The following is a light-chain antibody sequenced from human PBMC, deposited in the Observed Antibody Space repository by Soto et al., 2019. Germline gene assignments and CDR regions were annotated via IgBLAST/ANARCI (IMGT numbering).Light chain of an antibody. J-gene: IGLJ2*01. Sequence: QSVLTQPASVSGSPGQSITISCTGTSSDVGNYNLVSWYQQYPGKAPKLMIYEGGKRPSGVSNRFSGSKSGNTASLTISGLQAEDEADYYCFSFALRSTLIFGGGTKLTVL. CDR1: SSDVGNYNL. V-gene: IGLV2-23*01. CDR2: EGG. CDR3: FSFALRSTLI.